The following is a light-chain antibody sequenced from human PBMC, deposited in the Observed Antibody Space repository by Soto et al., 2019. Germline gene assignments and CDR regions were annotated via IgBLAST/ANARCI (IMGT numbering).Light chain of an antibody. CDR3: SSYAGHNLLG. V-gene: IGLV2-8*01. Sequence: QSALTQPPSASGSPGQSVTISCTGTSSDVGGYNYVSWYQQHPGKAPRLMIYEVNKRPSGVPYRFSGSKSGNTASLTVSGLQADDEAVYYCSSYAGHNLLGFGGGTKLTVL. CDR1: SSDVGGYNY. J-gene: IGLJ2*01. CDR2: EVN.